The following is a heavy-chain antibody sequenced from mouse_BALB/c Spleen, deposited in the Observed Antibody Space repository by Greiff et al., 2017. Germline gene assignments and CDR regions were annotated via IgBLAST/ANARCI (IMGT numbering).Heavy chain of an antibody. V-gene: IGHV6-6*02. CDR1: GFTFSNYW. CDR3: TRWSTTPFDD. D-gene: IGHD5-1*01. Sequence: EVQLQESGGGLVQPGGSMKLSCVASGFTFSNYWMNWVRQSPEKGLEWVAEIRLKSNNYATHYAESVKGRFTISRDDSKSSGYLQLNNLRAEDTGIYYCTRWSTTPFDDWGQGTTLTVSS. CDR2: IRLKSNNYAT. J-gene: IGHJ2*01.